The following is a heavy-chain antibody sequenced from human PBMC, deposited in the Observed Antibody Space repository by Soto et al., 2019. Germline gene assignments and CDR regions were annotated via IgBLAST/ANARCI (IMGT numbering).Heavy chain of an antibody. CDR2: IIPICGTA. V-gene: IGHV1-69*01. J-gene: IGHJ4*02. CDR3: ASRMDYYGSGSEYFDY. D-gene: IGHD3-10*01. Sequence: QVQLVQSGAEVKKPGSSVKVSCKASGGTFSSYAISWVRQAPGQGLEWMGGIIPICGTANYAQKFQGRVTITADESTSTAYMELSSLRSEDTAVYYCASRMDYYGSGSEYFDYWGQGTLVTVSS. CDR1: GGTFSSYA.